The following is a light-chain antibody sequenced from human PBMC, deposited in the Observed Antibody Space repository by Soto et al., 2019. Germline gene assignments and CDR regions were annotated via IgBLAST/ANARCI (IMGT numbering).Light chain of an antibody. J-gene: IGKJ3*01. Sequence: EIVLTQSPATLSSSPGERVTLSCRASQTIRNYLAWYQQKPGQAPRLLIYDASYRAAGTPARFSGSGSGTEFTLTISSLEPGDSAVYYCQQRTNWPLTFGPGTKVDIK. CDR2: DAS. CDR1: QTIRNY. V-gene: IGKV3-11*01. CDR3: QQRTNWPLT.